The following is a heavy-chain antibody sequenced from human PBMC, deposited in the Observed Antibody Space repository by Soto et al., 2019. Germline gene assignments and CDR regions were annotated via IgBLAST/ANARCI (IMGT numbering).Heavy chain of an antibody. Sequence: GGSLRLSCAASGFTFSSYGMHWVRQAPGKGLEWVAVISYDGSNKYYADSVKGRFTISRDNSKNTLYLQMNSLRAEDTAVYYCAKAGAVYSSGPTFDFDYWGQGTLVTVSS. D-gene: IGHD6-19*01. J-gene: IGHJ4*02. CDR1: GFTFSSYG. CDR2: ISYDGSNK. V-gene: IGHV3-30*18. CDR3: AKAGAVYSSGPTFDFDY.